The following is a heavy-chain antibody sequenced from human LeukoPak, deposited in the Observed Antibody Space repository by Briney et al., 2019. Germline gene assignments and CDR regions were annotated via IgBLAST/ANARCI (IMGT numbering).Heavy chain of an antibody. J-gene: IGHJ5*02. CDR2: IYTSGST. Sequence: SETLSLTCTVSGGSISSYYWSWIRQPAGKGLEWIGRIYTSGSTNYNPSLKSRVTMSVDTSKNQFSLKLSSVTAADTAVYYCARDRRGGSSPYNWFDPWGQGTLVTVSS. D-gene: IGHD2-15*01. CDR1: GGSISSYY. CDR3: ARDRRGGSSPYNWFDP. V-gene: IGHV4-4*07.